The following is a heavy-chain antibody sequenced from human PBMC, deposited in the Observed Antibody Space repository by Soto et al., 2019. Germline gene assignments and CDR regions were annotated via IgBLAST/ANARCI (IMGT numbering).Heavy chain of an antibody. V-gene: IGHV3-30*18. Sequence: VQLVESGGGVVQPGRSLRLSCAASGFTFSDYAMHWVRQAPGKGLEWVAVVSHVERNSHYADSVKGRFTISRDSYKNTVSLEMTSLGAEDTAVYYCAKGGRQWLVTSDFNYWGQGALVTVSS. D-gene: IGHD6-19*01. CDR1: GFTFSDYA. CDR2: VSHVERNS. CDR3: AKGGRQWLVTSDFNY. J-gene: IGHJ4*02.